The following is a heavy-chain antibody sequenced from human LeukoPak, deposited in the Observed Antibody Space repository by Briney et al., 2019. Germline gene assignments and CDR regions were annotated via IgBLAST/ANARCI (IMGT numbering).Heavy chain of an antibody. CDR1: GYTFTSYG. V-gene: IGHV1-18*01. CDR2: ISAYNGNT. Sequence: ASVKVSFTSSGYTFTSYGISWVRQAPGQGLEWMGWISAYNGNTNYAQKLQGRVTMTTDTSTSTAYMELRSLRSDDTAVYYCARSITIFGVVGSAGGYWGQGTLVTVSS. J-gene: IGHJ4*02. CDR3: ARSITIFGVVGSAGGY. D-gene: IGHD3-3*01.